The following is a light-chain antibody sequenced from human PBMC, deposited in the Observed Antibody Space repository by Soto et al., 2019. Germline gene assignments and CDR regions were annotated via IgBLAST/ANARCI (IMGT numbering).Light chain of an antibody. CDR3: SSYTSSSTLV. J-gene: IGLJ1*01. CDR1: SSDVGGYNY. Sequence: QSALTQPASVSGSPGQSITISCTGTSSDVGGYNYVSWYQQHPGKAPKLMSYDVSNRPSGVSNRFSGSKSGNTASLTISGLQAEDEADYYCSSYTSSSTLVFGTGTK. V-gene: IGLV2-14*01. CDR2: DVS.